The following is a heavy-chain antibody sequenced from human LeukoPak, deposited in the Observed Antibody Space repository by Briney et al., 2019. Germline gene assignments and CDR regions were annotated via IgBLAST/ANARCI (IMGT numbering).Heavy chain of an antibody. CDR2: IYYSGST. J-gene: IGHJ4*02. V-gene: IGHV4-61*08. D-gene: IGHD2-2*01. Sequence: PSETLSLTCAVSGGSISSGGYYWSWIRQPPGKGLEWIGYIYYSGSTNYNPSLKSRVTISVDTSKNQFSLKLSSVTAADTAVYYCARYQLLSPYYFDYWGQGTLVTVSS. CDR3: ARYQLLSPYYFDY. CDR1: GGSISSGGYY.